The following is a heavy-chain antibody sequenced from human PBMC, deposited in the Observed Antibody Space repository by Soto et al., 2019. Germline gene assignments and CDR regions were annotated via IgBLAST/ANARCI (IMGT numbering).Heavy chain of an antibody. CDR1: GGSISNSNW. Sequence: KTSETLSLTCAVFGGSISNSNWWTWVRQPPGKGLDWIGENFHSGSTNYNSSLMGRVTISVDKANNQFSLKLSSVTAADTAVYYCAHRPIVGAAIWGQGTLVTVSS. J-gene: IGHJ4*02. CDR3: AHRPIVGAAI. V-gene: IGHV4-4*02. CDR2: NFHSGST. D-gene: IGHD1-26*01.